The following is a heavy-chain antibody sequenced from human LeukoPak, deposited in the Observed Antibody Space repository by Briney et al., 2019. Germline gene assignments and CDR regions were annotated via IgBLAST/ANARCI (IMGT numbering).Heavy chain of an antibody. V-gene: IGHV3-9*01. Sequence: GGSPRLSCAASGFTFNNYAMSWVRQAPGKGLEWVSGISWNSGSIGYADSVKGRFTISRDNAKNSLYLQMNSLRAEDTALYYCAKVQFAGTTGRYYFDYWGQGTLVTVSS. CDR3: AKVQFAGTTGRYYFDY. D-gene: IGHD1-1*01. CDR2: ISWNSGSI. CDR1: GFTFNNYA. J-gene: IGHJ4*02.